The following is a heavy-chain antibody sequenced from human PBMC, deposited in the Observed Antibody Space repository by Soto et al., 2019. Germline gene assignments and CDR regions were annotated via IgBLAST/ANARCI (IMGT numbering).Heavy chain of an antibody. Sequence: GGSLRLSCAASGFTFDDYAMHWVRQAPGKGLEWVSGISWNSGSIGYADSVKGRFTISRDNAKNSLYLQMNSLRAEDTALYYCAKDLGSSWYNNWFDPWGQGTLVTVSS. J-gene: IGHJ5*02. V-gene: IGHV3-9*01. CDR3: AKDLGSSWYNNWFDP. CDR2: ISWNSGSI. CDR1: GFTFDDYA. D-gene: IGHD6-13*01.